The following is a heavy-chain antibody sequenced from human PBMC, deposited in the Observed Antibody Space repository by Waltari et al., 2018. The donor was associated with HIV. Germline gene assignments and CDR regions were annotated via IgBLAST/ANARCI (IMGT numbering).Heavy chain of an antibody. CDR1: GFTVSLFV. CDR2: ISGNGGSR. V-gene: IGHV3-23*04. CDR3: AKVPVLPTGREDY. D-gene: IGHD2-2*01. J-gene: IGHJ4*02. Sequence: EVQLVESGGGLVQPGESLRLSCAASGFTVSLFVMTWVRQAPGKGLQWVAGISGNGGSRYYTDSVKGRFTISRDNSKKTLYLQMDSLRAEDTAVYYCAKVPVLPTGREDYWGQGTLVTVSS.